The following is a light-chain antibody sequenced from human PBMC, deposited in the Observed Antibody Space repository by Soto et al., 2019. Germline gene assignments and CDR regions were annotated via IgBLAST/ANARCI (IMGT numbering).Light chain of an antibody. CDR1: QSVRNNY. J-gene: IGKJ1*01. CDR2: ETY. Sequence: IVLTQSPDTLSLSPGERATLSCRASQSVRNNYLAWYQQKPGQAPRLLIYETYRRATGIPDRFSGSGSGIDFTLTISRLEPEDFAVYLCQQYGGSSRTFGLGT. V-gene: IGKV3-20*01. CDR3: QQYGGSSRT.